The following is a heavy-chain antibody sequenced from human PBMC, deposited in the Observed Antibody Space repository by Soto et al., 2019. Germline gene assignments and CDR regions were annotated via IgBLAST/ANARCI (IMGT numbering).Heavy chain of an antibody. V-gene: IGHV3-30*18. CDR1: GFTFSRYG. J-gene: IGHJ4*02. CDR3: AKGFLSGGYCANGVCYHFDY. D-gene: IGHD2-8*01. Sequence: QVQLVESGGGVVQPGGSLRLSCAASGFTFSRYGMHWVRQAPGKGLEWVAVMSYDGNNKYYADSVKGRFTVSRDNSRNTQYLQMNSLKVEDTVVYFCAKGFLSGGYCANGVCYHFDYWGQGTPVTVSS. CDR2: MSYDGNNK.